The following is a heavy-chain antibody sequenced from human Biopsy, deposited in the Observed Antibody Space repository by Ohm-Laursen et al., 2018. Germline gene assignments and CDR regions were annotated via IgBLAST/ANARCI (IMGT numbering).Heavy chain of an antibody. CDR1: GFIFSDYK. CDR2: ISTSGSST. Sequence: SLRLSCTATGFIFSDYKMNWVRQAPGKGLEWVSSISTSGSSTNYADSVKGRFTMSRDNAEKSLYLQMNSLGVEDTAVYYCARHGDNDYSNFDSWGQGALVTVSS. V-gene: IGHV3-21*01. J-gene: IGHJ4*02. CDR3: ARHGDNDYSNFDS. D-gene: IGHD4-11*01.